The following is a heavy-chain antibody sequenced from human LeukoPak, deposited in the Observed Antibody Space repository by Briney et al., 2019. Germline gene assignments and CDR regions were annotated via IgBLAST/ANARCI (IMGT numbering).Heavy chain of an antibody. Sequence: ASVKVSCKASGYTFTSYGISWVRQAPGQGLEWMGWISAYNGNTNYAQKLQGRVTMTTATSTSTASMELRSLRSDDTAVYYCARDSHSSNWNRDYWGQGTLVTVSS. CDR2: ISAYNGNT. CDR3: ARDSHSSNWNRDY. V-gene: IGHV1-18*01. CDR1: GYTFTSYG. D-gene: IGHD1-1*01. J-gene: IGHJ4*02.